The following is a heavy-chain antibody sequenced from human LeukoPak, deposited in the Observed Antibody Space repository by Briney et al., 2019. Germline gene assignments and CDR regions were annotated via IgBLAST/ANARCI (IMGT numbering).Heavy chain of an antibody. V-gene: IGHV3-30*18. CDR3: AKDLSAGGNSVDY. D-gene: IGHD4-23*01. CDR2: ISYDGSNK. Sequence: GGSRRLSCAASGFTFSSYGMHWVRQAPGKGLEWVAVISYDGSNKYYADSVKGRFTISRDNSKNTLYLQMNSLRAEDTAVYYCAKDLSAGGNSVDYWGQGTLVSVST. J-gene: IGHJ4*02. CDR1: GFTFSSYG.